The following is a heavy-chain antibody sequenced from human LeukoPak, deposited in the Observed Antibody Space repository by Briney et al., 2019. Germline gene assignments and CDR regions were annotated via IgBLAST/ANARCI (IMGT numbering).Heavy chain of an antibody. CDR1: GGSISSGSYH. CDR3: ASNWRWLRNFGRWDAFDI. CDR2: IHTSGST. Sequence: SETLSLTCNVSGGSISSGSYHWSWIRQPAGKGLEWIGRIHTSGSTNYNPSLKTRVTISIDTPKNHFSLKLSSVTAADTAVYYCASNWRWLRNFGRWDAFDIWGQGTMVTVSS. D-gene: IGHD5-24*01. V-gene: IGHV4-61*02. J-gene: IGHJ3*02.